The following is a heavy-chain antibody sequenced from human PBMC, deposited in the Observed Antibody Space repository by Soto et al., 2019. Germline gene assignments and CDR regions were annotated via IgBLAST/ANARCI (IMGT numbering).Heavy chain of an antibody. CDR2: IYYTGST. J-gene: IGHJ4*02. CDR1: GDSIAHYY. CDR3: AKYRRTEAEGFTLDY. Sequence: QVQLQESGPGLANPSETLSLTCTVSGDSIAHYYWSWIRQPPGKRLEWIGYIYYTGSTTYNPSLDSRVTMSIDTSRNQFSLKLRSVNAADTAIYYCAKYRRTEAEGFTLDYWGRGTLVTVSS. V-gene: IGHV4-59*01. D-gene: IGHD6-13*01.